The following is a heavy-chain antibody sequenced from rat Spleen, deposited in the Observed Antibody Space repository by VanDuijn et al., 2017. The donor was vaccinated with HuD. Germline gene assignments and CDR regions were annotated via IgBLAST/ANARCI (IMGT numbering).Heavy chain of an antibody. D-gene: IGHD1-10*01. CDR3: VKDRGEYNNLFDY. CDR1: GFTFSNYY. J-gene: IGHJ2*01. Sequence: EVQLVESGGGLVQPGRSLKLSCAASGFTFSNYYMAWVRQAPTKGLEWVATISYDGSSTYYRDSVKGRFTISRNNAKNTLFLQMDSLRSEDTATYYCVKDRGEYNNLFDYWGQGVMVTVSS. CDR2: ISYDGSST. V-gene: IGHV5-29*01.